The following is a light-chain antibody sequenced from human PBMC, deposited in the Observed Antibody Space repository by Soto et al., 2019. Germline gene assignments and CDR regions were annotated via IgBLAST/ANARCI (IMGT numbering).Light chain of an antibody. CDR1: QSISSW. J-gene: IGKJ1*01. Sequence: DIQMTQSPSTLSASVGDRGTISCRASQSISSWLAWYQQKPGKAPKLLIYDASSLESGVPSRFSGSGFGTEFTLTISSLQPDDFATYYCQQYNSYSPWTFGQGTKVEIK. CDR2: DAS. V-gene: IGKV1-5*01. CDR3: QQYNSYSPWT.